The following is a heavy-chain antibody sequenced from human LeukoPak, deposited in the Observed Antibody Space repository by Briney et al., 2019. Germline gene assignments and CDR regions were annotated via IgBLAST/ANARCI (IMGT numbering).Heavy chain of an antibody. V-gene: IGHV3-30*02. CDR3: AKVRYCSGVNCYPDDN. J-gene: IGHJ4*02. Sequence: GGSLRLSCAASGFTFSDYSMPWVRQAPGKGLNWVAFIRYDGNNKYYADSVKGRFTISRDNSKNMLYLEMNSLSTEDTAVYHCAKVRYCSGVNCYPDDNWGQGTLVTVSS. D-gene: IGHD2-15*01. CDR2: IRYDGNNK. CDR1: GFTFSDYS.